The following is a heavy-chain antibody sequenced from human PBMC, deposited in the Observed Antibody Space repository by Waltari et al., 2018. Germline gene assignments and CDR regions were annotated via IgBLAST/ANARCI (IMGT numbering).Heavy chain of an antibody. V-gene: IGHV4-38-2*02. Sequence: QVQLQESGPGLVKPSETLSLTCIVSSYSISDGHYWGWIRQTPGQGLEWIGSIHHSGSAYYNSPLKSRATMSIDTSKNQFSLRLRSVTAADTAVYYCAREVACGDYLGRFDIWGQGTMVTVSS. D-gene: IGHD4-17*01. J-gene: IGHJ3*02. CDR1: SYSISDGHY. CDR2: IHHSGSA. CDR3: AREVACGDYLGRFDI.